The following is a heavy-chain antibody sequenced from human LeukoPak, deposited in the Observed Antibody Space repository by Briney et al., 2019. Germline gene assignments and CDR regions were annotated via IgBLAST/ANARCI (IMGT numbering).Heavy chain of an antibody. CDR2: ISYDGSNK. Sequence: PGGSLRLSCAASGFTFSSYAMHWVRQAPGKGLEWVAVISYDGSNKYYADSVKGRFTISRDNSNNTLYLQMNSLRAEDTAVYYCARDKRYFDWLAALGYFDYWGQGTLVTVSS. CDR3: ARDKRYFDWLAALGYFDY. CDR1: GFTFSSYA. D-gene: IGHD3-9*01. J-gene: IGHJ4*02. V-gene: IGHV3-30-3*01.